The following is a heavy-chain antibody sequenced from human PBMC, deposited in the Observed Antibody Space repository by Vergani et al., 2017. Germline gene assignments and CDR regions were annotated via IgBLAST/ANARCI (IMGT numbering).Heavy chain of an antibody. J-gene: IGHJ6*02. V-gene: IGHV3-48*01. Sequence: EVQLVESGGGLVQPGGSLRLSCAASGFTFSSYSMNWVRQAPRKGLEWVSYISSSSSTIYYADSVKGRFTISRDNAKNSLYLQMNSLRAEDTAVYYCARDLGSRTYYYYYGMDVWGQGTTVTVSS. CDR3: ARDLGSRTYYYYYGMDV. D-gene: IGHD6-13*01. CDR2: ISSSSSTI. CDR1: GFTFSSYS.